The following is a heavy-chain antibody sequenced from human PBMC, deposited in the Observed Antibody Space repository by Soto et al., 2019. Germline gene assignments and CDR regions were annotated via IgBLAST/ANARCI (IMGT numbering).Heavy chain of an antibody. CDR2: IYQSGST. CDR1: VYYIRIGNY. J-gene: IGHJ4*02. D-gene: IGHD1-26*01. V-gene: IGHV4-38-2*02. CDR3: ARVLGDPLYYFDY. Sequence: SGTLSVKCLIPVYYIRIGNYWSWIRQPPGKRLEWIGSIYQSGSTYYNPSLRSRATISVDTSKNQFSLKLSSVTAADTAVYYGARVLGDPLYYFDYWGQGIMVTVSS.